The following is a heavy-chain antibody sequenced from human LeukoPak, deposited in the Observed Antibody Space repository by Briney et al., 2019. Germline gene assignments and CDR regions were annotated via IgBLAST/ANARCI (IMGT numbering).Heavy chain of an antibody. V-gene: IGHV1-46*01. CDR2: INPSGGST. J-gene: IGHJ4*02. Sequence: GASVKVSCKASGYTFTSYYMHWVRQAPGQGLEWMGIINPSGGSTSYAQKFQGRVTMTRDMSTSTVYMELSSLRSEDTAVYYCARDPPNDSSGYYYSDYWGQGTLVTVSS. D-gene: IGHD3-22*01. CDR1: GYTFTSYY. CDR3: ARDPPNDSSGYYYSDY.